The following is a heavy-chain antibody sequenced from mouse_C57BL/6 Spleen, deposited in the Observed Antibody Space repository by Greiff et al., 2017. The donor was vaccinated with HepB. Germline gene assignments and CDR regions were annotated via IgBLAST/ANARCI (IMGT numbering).Heavy chain of an antibody. J-gene: IGHJ2*01. CDR3: AREVGSGYYFDY. CDR1: GYTFTSYW. V-gene: IGHV1-59*01. Sequence: VQLQQPGAELVRPGTSVKLSCKASGYTFTSYWMHWVKQRPGQGLEWIGVIDPSDSYTNYNQKFKGKATLTVDTSSSTAYMQLSSLTSEDSAVYYWAREVGSGYYFDYWGQGTTLTVSS. CDR2: IDPSDSYT. D-gene: IGHD3-2*02.